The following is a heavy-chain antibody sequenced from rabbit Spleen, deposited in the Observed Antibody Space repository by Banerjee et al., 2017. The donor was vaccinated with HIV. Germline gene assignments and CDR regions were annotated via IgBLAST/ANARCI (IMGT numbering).Heavy chain of an antibody. D-gene: IGHD1-1*01. CDR3: ARADSVVNFASSL. J-gene: IGHJ6*01. V-gene: IGHV1S40*01. Sequence: QSLEESGGDLVKPGASLTLTCTASGFSFSSSDYLCWVRQVPGKGLEWISCIAGGSGGFTYSATWAKGRFTCSKTSSTTVTLQMTSLTVADTATYFCARADSVVNFASSLWGPGTLVTVS. CDR1: GFSFSSSDY. CDR2: IAGGSGGFT.